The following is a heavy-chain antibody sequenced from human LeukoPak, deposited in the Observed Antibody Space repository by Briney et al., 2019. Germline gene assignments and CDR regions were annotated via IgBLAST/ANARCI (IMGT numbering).Heavy chain of an antibody. Sequence: SETLSLTCTVSGGSISSSSYYWGWIRQPPGKGLEWIGSIYYSGSTYYNPSLKSRVTISVDTSKNQFSLKLSSVTAADTAVYYCARDIGGIAARRNWFDPWGPGTLVTVSS. J-gene: IGHJ5*02. CDR1: GGSISSSSYY. V-gene: IGHV4-39*07. D-gene: IGHD6-6*01. CDR2: IYYSGST. CDR3: ARDIGGIAARRNWFDP.